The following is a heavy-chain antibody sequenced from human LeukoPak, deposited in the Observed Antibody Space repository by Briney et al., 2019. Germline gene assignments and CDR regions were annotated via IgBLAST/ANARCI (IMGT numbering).Heavy chain of an antibody. Sequence: GGSLRLSCAASGFTFHNFAMHWVRQAPGKGLEWVAVISNDERNKYYAESVKGRFTISRDNSKNTVYLQMNSLRTEDTAVYYCARPSPPGDGYNPCDYWGPGALVTVSS. D-gene: IGHD5-24*01. V-gene: IGHV3-30*04. CDR2: ISNDERNK. CDR1: GFTFHNFA. CDR3: ARPSPPGDGYNPCDY. J-gene: IGHJ4*02.